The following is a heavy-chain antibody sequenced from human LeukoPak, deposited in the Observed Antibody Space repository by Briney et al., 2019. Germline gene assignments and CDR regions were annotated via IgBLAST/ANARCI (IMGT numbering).Heavy chain of an antibody. CDR1: GFTFSSYA. Sequence: GGSLRPSCAASGFTFSSYAMHWVRQAPGKGLEWVAVISYDGSNKYYADSVKGRFTISRDNSKNTLYLQMNSLRAEDTAVYYCARGVVVTAILNYFDYWGQGTLVTVSS. D-gene: IGHD2-21*02. J-gene: IGHJ4*02. V-gene: IGHV3-30-3*01. CDR3: ARGVVVTAILNYFDY. CDR2: ISYDGSNK.